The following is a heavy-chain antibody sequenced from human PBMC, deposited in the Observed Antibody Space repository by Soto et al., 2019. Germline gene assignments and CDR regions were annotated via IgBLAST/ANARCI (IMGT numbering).Heavy chain of an antibody. CDR2: IQSGGST. V-gene: IGHV3-66*01. CDR3: XXXXXHCSGGRCYGVPMDV. CDR1: GFTVTSKY. J-gene: IGHJ6*03. D-gene: IGHD2-15*01. Sequence: DVQLVESGGGLVQPGGSLTLSCAGSGFTVTSKYMSWVRQAPGKGLEWVSLIQSGGSTFYADSVKGRFSISRDNSKNTXXXXXXXXXXXXXXXXXXXXXXXHCSGGRCYGVPMDVWGKGTTVTVSS.